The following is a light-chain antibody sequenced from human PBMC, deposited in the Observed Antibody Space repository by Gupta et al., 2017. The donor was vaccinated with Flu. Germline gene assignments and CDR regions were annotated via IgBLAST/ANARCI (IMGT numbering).Light chain of an antibody. J-gene: IGKJ1*01. V-gene: IGKV1-39*01. CDR2: EAS. CDR3: QQSDSSPWT. Sequence: PSSLSASVGERVTIPCRASLSITNHVNWYQQKPGKAPKLLIFEASNLHSGVPSRFSGRGSGTDFTLTISSLQPEDFATYYCQQSDSSPWTFGQGTKLEIK. CDR1: LSITNH.